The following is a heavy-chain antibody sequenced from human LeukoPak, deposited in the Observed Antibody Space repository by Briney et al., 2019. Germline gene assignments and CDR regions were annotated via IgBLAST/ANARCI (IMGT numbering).Heavy chain of an antibody. V-gene: IGHV3-9*01. D-gene: IGHD7-27*01. J-gene: IGHJ3*02. CDR1: GFTFDDYA. CDR3: AKDINPTGGLDAFDI. Sequence: PGGSLRLSCAASGFTFDDYAMHWVRQAPGKGLEWVSGISWNSGRIGYADSVKGRFTISRDNAKNSLYLQMNSLRAEDTALYYCAKDINPTGGLDAFDIWGQGTMVTVSS. CDR2: ISWNSGRI.